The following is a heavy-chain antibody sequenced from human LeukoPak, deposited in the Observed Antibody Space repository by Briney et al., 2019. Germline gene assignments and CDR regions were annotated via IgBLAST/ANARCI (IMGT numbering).Heavy chain of an antibody. CDR3: ARLTPAAGRLYFVD. J-gene: IGHJ4*02. Sequence: GGSLRLSCAASGFTVNSNYLSWVRQAPGKGLEWVSTLYNTENTYYADSVKGRFSISRDNSKNTLFLQMNSLRAEDTAVYYCARLTPAAGRLYFVDWGPGTLVTVSS. CDR1: GFTVNSNY. V-gene: IGHV3-53*01. CDR2: LYNTENT. D-gene: IGHD6-13*01.